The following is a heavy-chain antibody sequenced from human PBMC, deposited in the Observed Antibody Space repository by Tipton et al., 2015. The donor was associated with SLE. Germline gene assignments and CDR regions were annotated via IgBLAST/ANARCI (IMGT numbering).Heavy chain of an antibody. CDR2: IYYSGST. CDR3: AREVGHHEGFDL. CDR1: GGSISGHY. J-gene: IGHJ3*01. V-gene: IGHV4-59*11. Sequence: TLSLTCTVSGGSISGHYWTWIRQPPGKEMEWIGYIYYSGSTSYNPSLKSRVTISLDTSKNQFSLKVNSVTAADTAVYYCAREVGHHEGFDLWGQGTLVTVSS.